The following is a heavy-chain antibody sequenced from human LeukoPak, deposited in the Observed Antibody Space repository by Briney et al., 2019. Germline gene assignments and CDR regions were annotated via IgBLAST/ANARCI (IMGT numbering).Heavy chain of an antibody. CDR1: GFTFSIYW. CDR2: ISSSGSTI. D-gene: IGHD3-10*02. V-gene: IGHV3-48*04. J-gene: IGHJ6*04. Sequence: PGGSLRLSCAASGFTFSIYWMNWVRQAPGKGLEWVSYISSSGSTIYYADSVKGRFTISRDNAENSLYLQMNSLRAEDTAVYYCAELGITMIGGVWGKGTTVTISS. CDR3: AELGITMIGGV.